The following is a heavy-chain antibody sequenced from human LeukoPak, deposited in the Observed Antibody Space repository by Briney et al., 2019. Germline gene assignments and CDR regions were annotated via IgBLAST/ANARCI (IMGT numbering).Heavy chain of an antibody. CDR1: GGSFSGYY. Sequence: SETLSLTCAVYGGSFSGYYWSWIRQPPGKGLEWIGEINHSGSTNYNPSLKSRVTISVDTSKNQYSLKLSSVTAAYTAVYYCARVRRYQLIHAFDIWGQGTMVTVSS. J-gene: IGHJ3*02. CDR2: INHSGST. CDR3: ARVRRYQLIHAFDI. D-gene: IGHD2-2*01. V-gene: IGHV4-34*01.